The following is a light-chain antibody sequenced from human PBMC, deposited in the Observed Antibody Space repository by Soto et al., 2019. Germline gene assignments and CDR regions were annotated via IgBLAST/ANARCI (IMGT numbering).Light chain of an antibody. V-gene: IGKV3-20*01. Sequence: EIVLTQSPGTLSLSPGERATLSCRASQSVSRSYLAWYQQKPGQAPRLLIYGASSRATGIPDRFSGSGSGRDFTLINSRLEREDFAVYYCQQYGSSPPWTFGQGTKVEIK. J-gene: IGKJ1*01. CDR3: QQYGSSPPWT. CDR1: QSVSRSY. CDR2: GAS.